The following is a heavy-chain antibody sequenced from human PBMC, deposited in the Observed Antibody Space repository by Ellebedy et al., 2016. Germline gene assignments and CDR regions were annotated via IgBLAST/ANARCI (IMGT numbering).Heavy chain of an antibody. D-gene: IGHD5-12*01. CDR1: GFTFSSYA. Sequence: GGSLRLXXAASGFTFSSYAMHWVRQAPGKGLEWVAVISYDGSNKYYADSVKGRFTISRDNSKNTLYLQMNSLRAEDTAVYYCARDGNSGYDYRYYFDYWGQGTLVTVSS. V-gene: IGHV3-30-3*01. CDR2: ISYDGSNK. J-gene: IGHJ4*02. CDR3: ARDGNSGYDYRYYFDY.